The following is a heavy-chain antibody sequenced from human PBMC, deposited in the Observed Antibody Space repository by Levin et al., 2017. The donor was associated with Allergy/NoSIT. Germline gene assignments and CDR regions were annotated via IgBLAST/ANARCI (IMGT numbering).Heavy chain of an antibody. CDR3: ATSRYSSGWYFFDY. V-gene: IGHV3-66*02. J-gene: IGHJ4*02. CDR2: IYSGGST. CDR1: GFTVSSNY. Sequence: PGGSLRLSCAASGFTVSSNYMSWVRQAPGKGLEWVSVIYSGGSTHYADSVKGRFTISRDNSKNTLYLQMNSLGAEDTAVYYCATSRYSSGWYFFDYWGQGTLVTVSS. D-gene: IGHD6-19*01.